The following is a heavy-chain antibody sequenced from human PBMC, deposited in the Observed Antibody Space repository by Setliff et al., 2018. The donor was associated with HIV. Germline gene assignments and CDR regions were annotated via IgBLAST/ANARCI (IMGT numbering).Heavy chain of an antibody. CDR1: GFSLSTSGVG. CDR3: AHSYCSGYYHFFDP. V-gene: IGHV2-5*02. Sequence: SGPTLVNPTQTLTLTCTFSGFSLSTSGVGVGWVRQPPGTALEWLALIYWDDDKRYSPSLDSRLTITKDTSKNQVVLTMTNMDPVDTATYYCAHSYCSGYYHFFDPWGQGTLVTVSS. CDR2: IYWDDDK. J-gene: IGHJ5*02. D-gene: IGHD3-3*01.